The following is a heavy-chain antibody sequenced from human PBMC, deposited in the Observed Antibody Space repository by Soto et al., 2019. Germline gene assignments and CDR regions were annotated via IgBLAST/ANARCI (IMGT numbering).Heavy chain of an antibody. CDR2: ISWNSGSI. CDR1: PFTFDDYA. J-gene: IGHJ6*02. V-gene: IGHV3-9*01. Sequence: PGVSLRLSCSASPFTFDDYAMHWVRQALGKGLEGVSGISWNSGSIGYADSVKGRFTISRDNAKNSLYLQMNSLRAEDTALYYCAKDLPKSRSSRRFYYYGMDVWGQGTTVTVSS. D-gene: IGHD6-13*01. CDR3: AKDLPKSRSSRRFYYYGMDV.